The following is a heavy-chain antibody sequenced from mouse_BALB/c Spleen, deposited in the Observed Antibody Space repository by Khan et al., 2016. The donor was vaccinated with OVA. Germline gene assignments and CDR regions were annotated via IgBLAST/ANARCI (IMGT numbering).Heavy chain of an antibody. Sequence: QFQLVQSGPELKKPGETVKISCKASGYTFTNYGMNWVKQAPGKGLKWMGWINTYTGEPTYGDDLKGRFAFSLEPSASTAYLQINNLKNEDTATYFCARVGNYWYFDVWGAGTTVTVSS. J-gene: IGHJ1*01. V-gene: IGHV9-3-1*01. CDR1: GYTFTNYG. CDR2: INTYTGEP. CDR3: ARVGNYWYFDV. D-gene: IGHD2-1*01.